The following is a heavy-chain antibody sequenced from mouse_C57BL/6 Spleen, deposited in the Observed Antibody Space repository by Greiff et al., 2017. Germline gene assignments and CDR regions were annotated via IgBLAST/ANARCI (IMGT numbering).Heavy chain of an antibody. CDR2: INPSSGYT. CDR3: ARPDYYGSRFDY. D-gene: IGHD1-1*01. CDR1: GYTFTSYT. J-gene: IGHJ2*01. V-gene: IGHV1-4*01. Sequence: VMLVESGAELARPGASVKMSCKASGYTFTSYTMHWVKQRPGQGLEWIGYINPSSGYTKYNQKFKDKATLTADKSSSTAYMQLSSLTSEDSAVYYCARPDYYGSRFDYWGQGTTLTVSS.